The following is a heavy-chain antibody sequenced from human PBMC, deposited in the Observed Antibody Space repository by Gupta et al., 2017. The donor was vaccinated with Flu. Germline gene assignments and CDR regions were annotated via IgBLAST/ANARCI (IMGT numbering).Heavy chain of an antibody. CDR1: GFTFGSYA. Sequence: EVQLLESGGGLVQRGGSLSLSCAASGFTFGSYAMSWVRQAPGKGLEWVSAIYKTGDSTYYADSVEGRFTISRDNSRNTLYLQMNSLRAEDTAIYYCVKDTARYFDYWGQGTLVTVSS. J-gene: IGHJ4*02. V-gene: IGHV3-23*01. CDR3: VKDTARYFDY. CDR2: IYKTGDST. D-gene: IGHD1-20*01.